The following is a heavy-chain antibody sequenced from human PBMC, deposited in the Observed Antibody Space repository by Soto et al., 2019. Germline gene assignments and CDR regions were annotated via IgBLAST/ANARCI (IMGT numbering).Heavy chain of an antibody. J-gene: IGHJ4*02. CDR2: ISVTGAST. Sequence: GGSLRLSCAASGLTFSGSAMSWVRQAPGKGLEWVSSISVTGASTYYADSVQGRFTVSRDNSKDTFFLEMNSLRAEDTAVYFCAKIRSIAPAFSDYWGQGTLVTVSS. D-gene: IGHD6-13*01. CDR1: GLTFSGSA. CDR3: AKIRSIAPAFSDY. V-gene: IGHV3-23*01.